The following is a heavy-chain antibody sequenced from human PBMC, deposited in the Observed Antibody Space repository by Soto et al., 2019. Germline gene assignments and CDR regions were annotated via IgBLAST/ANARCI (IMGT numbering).Heavy chain of an antibody. CDR2: IIPIFGTA. CDR3: ARLGIAVAGTGDY. V-gene: IGHV1-69*13. J-gene: IGHJ4*02. CDR1: GGTFSGYA. D-gene: IGHD6-19*01. Sequence: SVKVSCKASGGTFSGYAISWVRQAPGQGLEWMGGIIPIFGTANYAQKFQGRVTITADESTSTAYMELSSLRSEDTAVYYCARLGIAVAGTGDYWGQGTLVTVSS.